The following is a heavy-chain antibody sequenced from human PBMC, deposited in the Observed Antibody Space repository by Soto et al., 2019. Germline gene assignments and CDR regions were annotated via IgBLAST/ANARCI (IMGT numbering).Heavy chain of an antibody. Sequence: GGSLRLSCAASGFTFSSYWMSWVRQAPGKGLEWVANIKQDGSEKYYVDSVKGRFTISRDNAKKSLYLQMNSLRAEDTAVYYCARRVRPYYDILTGYYLTRSYYYYMDVWGKGTTVTVSS. CDR1: GFTFSSYW. CDR2: IKQDGSEK. D-gene: IGHD3-9*01. CDR3: ARRVRPYYDILTGYYLTRSYYYYMDV. J-gene: IGHJ6*03. V-gene: IGHV3-7*01.